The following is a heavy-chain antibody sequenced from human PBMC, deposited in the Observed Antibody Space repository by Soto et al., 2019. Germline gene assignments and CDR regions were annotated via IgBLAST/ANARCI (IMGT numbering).Heavy chain of an antibody. V-gene: IGHV4-30-2*01. D-gene: IGHD2-21*01. Sequence: SETLSLTCAVSGGSISSGGYSWSWIRQPPGKGLEWIGYIYHSGSTYYNPSLKSRVTISVDRSKNQFSLKLSSVTAADTALYYCATLPPRTVVALLPIPTWGQGILVTVSS. J-gene: IGHJ5*02. CDR1: GGSISSGGYS. CDR3: ATLPPRTVVALLPIPT. CDR2: IYHSGST.